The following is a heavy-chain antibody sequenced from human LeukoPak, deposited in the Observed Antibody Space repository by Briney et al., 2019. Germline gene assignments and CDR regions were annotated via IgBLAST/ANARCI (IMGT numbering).Heavy chain of an antibody. Sequence: GGSLRLSCAASGFTFSSYSMNWVRQAPGKGLEWVSYISSSSSTIYYADSVKGRFTISRDNAKNSLYLQMNSLRAEDTAVYYCARVAGGRDYWGQGTLVTVSS. CDR1: GFTFSSYS. CDR2: ISSSSSTI. D-gene: IGHD2-15*01. J-gene: IGHJ4*02. CDR3: ARVAGGRDY. V-gene: IGHV3-48*04.